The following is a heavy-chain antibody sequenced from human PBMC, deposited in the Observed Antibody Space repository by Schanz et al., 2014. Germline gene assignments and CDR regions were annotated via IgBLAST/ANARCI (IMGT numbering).Heavy chain of an antibody. J-gene: IGHJ6*02. CDR3: ATSYSSSSYFYVMDV. V-gene: IGHV3-53*01. CDR2: IYSGGST. Sequence: EVQLVESGGGLIQPGGSLRLSCAASGFTVSSNYMSWVRQAPGKGLEWVSVIYSGGSTYYADSVKGRFTISSDNSKNTVFLQMNSLRAEDTAIYYCATSYSSSSYFYVMDVWGQGTTVTVSS. CDR1: GFTVSSNY. D-gene: IGHD6-6*01.